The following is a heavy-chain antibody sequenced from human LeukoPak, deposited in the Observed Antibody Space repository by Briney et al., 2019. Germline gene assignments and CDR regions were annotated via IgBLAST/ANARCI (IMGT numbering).Heavy chain of an antibody. J-gene: IGHJ3*01. CDR1: GFTFSDYY. CDR2: ISNSGSTI. D-gene: IGHD3-3*01. Sequence: GGSLRLSCAASGFTFSDYYMSWMSQAPGKGLEWVSYISNSGSTIFYAESVKGRFTISRDNAKNSVHLQMNSLRAEDTAVYYCATRVYDTSAIGAFGLWGQGTMVTVSS. V-gene: IGHV3-11*04. CDR3: ATRVYDTSAIGAFGL.